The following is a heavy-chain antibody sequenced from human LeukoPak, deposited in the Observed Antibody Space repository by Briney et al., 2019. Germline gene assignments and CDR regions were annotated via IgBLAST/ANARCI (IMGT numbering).Heavy chain of an antibody. D-gene: IGHD6-6*01. CDR3: AKDPLYSSSSPYYFDY. V-gene: IGHV3-30*02. J-gene: IGHJ4*02. CDR2: IRYDGSNK. Sequence: GGSLRLSCAASGFTFSSYGMHWVRQAPGKGLEWVAFIRYDGSNKYYADSVKGRFTISRDNSKNTLYLQMNSLRAEDTAVYYCAKDPLYSSSSPYYFDYWGQGTLVTVYS. CDR1: GFTFSSYG.